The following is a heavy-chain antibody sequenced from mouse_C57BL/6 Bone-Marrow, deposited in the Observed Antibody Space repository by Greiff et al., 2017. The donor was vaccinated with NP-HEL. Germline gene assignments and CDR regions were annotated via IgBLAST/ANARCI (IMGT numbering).Heavy chain of an antibody. D-gene: IGHD2-3*01. J-gene: IGHJ4*01. CDR2: IHPNSGST. Sequence: QVQLQQPGAELVKPGASVKLSCKASGYTFTSYWMHWLKRRPGQGLEWIGMIHPNSGSTNYNEKFKSKATLTVDKSSSTAYMQLSRLTSEDSAVYYCARERWLLKAMDYWGQGTSVTVSS. V-gene: IGHV1-64*01. CDR1: GYTFTSYW. CDR3: ARERWLLKAMDY.